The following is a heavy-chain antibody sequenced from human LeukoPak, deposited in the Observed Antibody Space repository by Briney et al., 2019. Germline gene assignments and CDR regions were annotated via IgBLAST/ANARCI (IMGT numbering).Heavy chain of an antibody. CDR2: IRSKANSYAT. V-gene: IGHV3-73*01. J-gene: IGHJ6*03. CDR1: GFTFSGSA. CDR3: AKVANHGSGRLNTYYYYYYMDV. D-gene: IGHD3-10*01. Sequence: GGSLRLSCAASGFTFSGSAIHWVRQASGKGLEWVGRIRSKANSYATAYAASVKGRFTISRDNSKNTLYLQMNSLRAEDTAVYYCAKVANHGSGRLNTYYYYYYMDVWGKGTTVTISS.